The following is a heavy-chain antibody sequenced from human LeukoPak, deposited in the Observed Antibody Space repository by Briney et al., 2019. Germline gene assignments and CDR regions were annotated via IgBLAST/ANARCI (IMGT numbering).Heavy chain of an antibody. CDR3: ARSGTEYLLFDAAEYFQH. D-gene: IGHD3-10*01. Sequence: SQTLSLTCTVSGGSISSGGYYWSWIRQHPGKGLEWIVYIYYSGRTYYNPSLKSRVTISVDTSKNQFSLKLSSVTAADTAVYYCARSGTEYLLFDAAEYFQHWGQGTLVTVSS. CDR2: IYYSGRT. CDR1: GGSISSGGYY. J-gene: IGHJ1*01. V-gene: IGHV4-31*03.